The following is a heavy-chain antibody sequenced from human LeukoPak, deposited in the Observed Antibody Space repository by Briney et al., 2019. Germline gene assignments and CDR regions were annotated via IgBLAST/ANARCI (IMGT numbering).Heavy chain of an antibody. CDR3: ASRVRLAGTKSGFDY. CDR2: IYSADST. CDR1: GFTVSSNY. D-gene: IGHD6-19*01. V-gene: IGHV3-66*01. J-gene: IGHJ4*02. Sequence: GGSLRLSCAASGFTVSSNYRTWVRQAPGKGLEWVSVIYSADSTYHADSVKGRFTISRDNTKNMLYLQMNSLRAEDTAVYYCASRVRLAGTKSGFDYWGQGTLVTVSS.